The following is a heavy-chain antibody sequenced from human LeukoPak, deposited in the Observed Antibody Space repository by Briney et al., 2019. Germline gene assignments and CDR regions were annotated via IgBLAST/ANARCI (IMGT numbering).Heavy chain of an antibody. Sequence: PSETLSLTCAVSGGSISSGGYYWSWIRQPPGKGLEWIGEINHSGSTNYNPSLKSRVTISVDTSKNQFSLKLSSVTAADTAVYYCARGEDLGYGSGSYYNNYWGQGILVTVSS. CDR1: GGSISSGGYY. CDR3: ARGEDLGYGSGSYYNNY. J-gene: IGHJ4*02. CDR2: INHSGST. V-gene: IGHV4-34*01. D-gene: IGHD3-10*01.